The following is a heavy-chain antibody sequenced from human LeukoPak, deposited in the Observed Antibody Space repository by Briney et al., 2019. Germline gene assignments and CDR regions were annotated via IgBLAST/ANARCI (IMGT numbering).Heavy chain of an antibody. CDR3: ARRVVPAASYWYLDV. D-gene: IGHD2-2*01. J-gene: IGHJ2*01. CDR2: IFHTGSA. CDR1: GDSITISSW. Sequence: SETLSLTCALSGDSITISSWWTWVRQPPGKGLEWIGEIFHTGSANYNPSLKSRATLSVDKSKNQFSLSLRYVSAADTATYYCARRVVPAASYWYLDVWGRGTLVTFSS. V-gene: IGHV4-4*02.